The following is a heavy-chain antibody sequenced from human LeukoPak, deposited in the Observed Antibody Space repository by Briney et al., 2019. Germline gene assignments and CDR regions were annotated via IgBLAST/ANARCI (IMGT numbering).Heavy chain of an antibody. CDR1: GGSISSYY. V-gene: IGHV4-59*01. CDR3: ARGLGMATSDY. CDR2: IYYSGST. Sequence: PSETLSLTCTVSGGSISSYYWSWIRQPPGKGLEWIGYIYYSGSTNYNPSLKSRGTISVDTSKNQFSLKLSSVTAADTAVYYCARGLGMATSDYWGQGTLVTVSS. J-gene: IGHJ4*02. D-gene: IGHD5-24*01.